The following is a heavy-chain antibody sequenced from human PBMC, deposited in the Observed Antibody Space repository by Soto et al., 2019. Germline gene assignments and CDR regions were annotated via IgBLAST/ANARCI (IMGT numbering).Heavy chain of an antibody. V-gene: IGHV3-53*01. CDR1: GFTVSSNY. CDR3: ARDVDAEFRTDFDY. CDR2: IYSGGST. J-gene: IGHJ4*02. Sequence: PGGSLRLSCAASGFTVSSNYMSWVRRAPGKGLEWVSVIYSGGSTHYADSVKGRFTISRDDSKNTLYLQMNSLRAEDTAVYYCARDVDAEFRTDFDYWGRGTLVTVDS.